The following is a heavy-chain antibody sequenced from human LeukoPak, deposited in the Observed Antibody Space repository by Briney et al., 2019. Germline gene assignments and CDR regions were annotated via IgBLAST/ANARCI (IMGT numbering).Heavy chain of an antibody. V-gene: IGHV1-69*13. CDR3: ARDLDNDSSGYYYSGAFDI. D-gene: IGHD3-22*01. J-gene: IGHJ3*02. Sequence: SAKVSCKASGGTFSSYAISWVRQAPGQGLEWMGGIIPIFGTANYAQKFQGRVTITADESTSTAYMELSSLRSEDTAVYYCARDLDNDSSGYYYSGAFDIWGQGTMVTVSS. CDR1: GGTFSSYA. CDR2: IIPIFGTA.